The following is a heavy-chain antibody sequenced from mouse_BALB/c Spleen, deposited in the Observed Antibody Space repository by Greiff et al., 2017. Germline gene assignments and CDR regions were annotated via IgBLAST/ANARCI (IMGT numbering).Heavy chain of an antibody. V-gene: IGHV1-14*01. CDR2: INPYNDGT. CDR3: ARPYGNYVDYAMDY. J-gene: IGHJ4*01. D-gene: IGHD2-10*02. CDR1: GYTFTSYV. Sequence: EVQLQESGPELVKPGASVKMSCKASGYTFTSYVMHWVKQKPGQGLEWIGYINPYNDGTKYNEKFKGKATLTSDKSSSTAYMELSSLTSEDSAVYYCARPYGNYVDYAMDYWGQGTSVTVSS.